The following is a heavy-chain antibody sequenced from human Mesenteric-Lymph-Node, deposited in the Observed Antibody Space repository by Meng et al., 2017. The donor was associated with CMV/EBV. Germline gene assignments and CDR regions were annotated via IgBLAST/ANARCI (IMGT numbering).Heavy chain of an antibody. CDR3: ARGTYTFYYFDH. D-gene: IGHD3-10*01. CDR1: GFTVSSNY. V-gene: IGHV3-66*02. Sequence: GESLKISCAASGFTVSSNYMSWVRQAPGKGLEWVSVIYSGGSTYYADSVKGRFTISSDNSENTLYLQMNSLRPEDTAVYFCARGTYTFYYFDHWGQGTLVTVSS. J-gene: IGHJ4*02. CDR2: IYSGGST.